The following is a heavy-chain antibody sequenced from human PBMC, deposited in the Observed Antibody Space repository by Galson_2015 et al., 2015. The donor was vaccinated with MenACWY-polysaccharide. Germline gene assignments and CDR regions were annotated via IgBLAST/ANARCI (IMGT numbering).Heavy chain of an antibody. D-gene: IGHD2-2*01. Sequence: SETLSLTCTVSGGSINSRSYHWGWIRQPPGKGLEWIGIIYYRGNTYYNPSLESRVTISVDTSNNQFSLMLSSVTAADTALYYCARAPTPYCSSTSCFNKYAFDVWAKGQWSPSLQ. CDR3: ARAPTPYCSSTSCFNKYAFDV. J-gene: IGHJ3*01. CDR1: GGSINSRSYH. CDR2: IYYRGNT. V-gene: IGHV4-39*01.